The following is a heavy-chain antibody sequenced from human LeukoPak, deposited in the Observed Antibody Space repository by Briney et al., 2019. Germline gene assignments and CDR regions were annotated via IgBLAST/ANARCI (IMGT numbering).Heavy chain of an antibody. Sequence: GGSLRLSCAASGFTFSTYWMNWVRQAPGKGLVWVSSISSQSTYIYSADSLKGRFAISRDNAKNSLYLQMNSLRAEDTAVYYCARDPHLSGWSDYWGQGTLVTVSS. CDR1: GFTFSTYW. CDR2: ISSQSTYI. V-gene: IGHV3-21*01. CDR3: ARDPHLSGWSDY. J-gene: IGHJ4*02. D-gene: IGHD6-19*01.